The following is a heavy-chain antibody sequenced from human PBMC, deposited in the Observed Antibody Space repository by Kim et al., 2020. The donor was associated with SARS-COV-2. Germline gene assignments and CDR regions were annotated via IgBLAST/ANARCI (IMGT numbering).Heavy chain of an antibody. J-gene: IGHJ5*02. V-gene: IGHV4-31*03. Sequence: SETLSLTCTVSGGSISSGGYYWSWIRQHPGKGLEWIGYIYYSGSTYYNPSLKSRVTISVDTSKNQFSLKLSSVTAAYTAVYYCARVRVVIPAARNWFDPWGQGTLVTDSS. CDR1: GGSISSGGYY. CDR2: IYYSGST. CDR3: ARVRVVIPAARNWFDP. D-gene: IGHD2-2*01.